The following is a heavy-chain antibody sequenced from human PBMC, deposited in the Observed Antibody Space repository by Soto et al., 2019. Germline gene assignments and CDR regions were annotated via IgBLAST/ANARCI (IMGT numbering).Heavy chain of an antibody. CDR1: GYKFITYG. V-gene: IGHV1-18*04. CDR3: ARGLGTNGLDV. J-gene: IGHJ6*02. D-gene: IGHD3-16*01. CDR2: ISTYSGNT. Sequence: ASVKVSCKASGYKFITYGITWVRQAPGQGLEWMGGISTYSGNTDYAQSLQDRVTMTTDTSTSTVYMELGSLRSDDTAVYYCARGLGTNGLDVWGQGSAVTVAS.